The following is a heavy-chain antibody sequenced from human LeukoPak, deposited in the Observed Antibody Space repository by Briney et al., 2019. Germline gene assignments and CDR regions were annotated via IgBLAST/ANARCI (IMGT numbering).Heavy chain of an antibody. CDR1: GGSFSGYY. D-gene: IGHD6-13*01. CDR3: ARGGLIAAAGTHDY. CDR2: INHSGST. V-gene: IGHV4-34*01. J-gene: IGHJ4*02. Sequence: SSETLSLTCAAYGGSFSGYYWSWIRQPPGKGLEWIGEINHSGSTNYNPSLKSRVTISVDTSKNQFSLKLSSVTAADTAVYYCARGGLIAAAGTHDYWGQGTLVTVSS.